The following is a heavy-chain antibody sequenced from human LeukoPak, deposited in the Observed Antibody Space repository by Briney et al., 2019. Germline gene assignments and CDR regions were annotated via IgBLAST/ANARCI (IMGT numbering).Heavy chain of an antibody. Sequence: GGSLRLSCAASGFTFSSYAMSWVRQAPGKGLEWVSAISGSGGSTYYADSVKGRFTISRDNAKNSLYLQMNSLRAEDTAVYYCAELGITMIGGVWGKGTTVTTSS. D-gene: IGHD3-10*02. V-gene: IGHV3-23*01. J-gene: IGHJ6*04. CDR3: AELGITMIGGV. CDR2: ISGSGGST. CDR1: GFTFSSYA.